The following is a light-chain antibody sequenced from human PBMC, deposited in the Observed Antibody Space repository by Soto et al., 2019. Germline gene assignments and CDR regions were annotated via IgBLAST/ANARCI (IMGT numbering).Light chain of an antibody. CDR2: GTS. CDR3: QQYDNSLYT. J-gene: IGKJ2*01. Sequence: ENVLTQSPGTLSLSPGKRATLSCRASQSVDSSYLAWYQQKPGQAPRLLIYGTSSRATGISDRFSGSGSGTYFALTINRLEPEDFAVYYCQQYDNSLYTFGQGTKLEIK. V-gene: IGKV3-20*01. CDR1: QSVDSSY.